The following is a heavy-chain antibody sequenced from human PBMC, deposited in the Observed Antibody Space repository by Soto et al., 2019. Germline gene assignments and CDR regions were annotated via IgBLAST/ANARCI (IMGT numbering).Heavy chain of an antibody. V-gene: IGHV1-69*08. CDR3: AREDRDRETGLVPAAIDGMDV. CDR2: IIPIFGIA. CDR1: GGTFSRYS. J-gene: IGHJ6*02. Sequence: QVQLVQSGAEVKKPGSSVKVSCKASGGTFSRYSITWVRQAPGHGLEWIGRIIPIFGIASYAQKFQGRVTITADASTGXAXMXXSSLRSDDTAVYYCAREDRDRETGLVPAAIDGMDVWGQGTTVTVSS. D-gene: IGHD2-2*01.